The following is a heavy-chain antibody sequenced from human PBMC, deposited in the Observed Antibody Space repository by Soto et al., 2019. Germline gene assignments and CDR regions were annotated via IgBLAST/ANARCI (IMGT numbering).Heavy chain of an antibody. CDR2: GYSSGGT. D-gene: IGHD3-3*01. Sequence: SETLSLTCTVSGGSMTSYYWTWIRQPAGKGLEWIGRGYSSGGTHYNPSLKSRVTISLDTSKNQFSPRLLSVTDADTAVYFCARGQRFSDWFDPWGQGTLVTVP. CDR3: ARGQRFSDWFDP. V-gene: IGHV4-4*07. CDR1: GGSMTSYY. J-gene: IGHJ5*02.